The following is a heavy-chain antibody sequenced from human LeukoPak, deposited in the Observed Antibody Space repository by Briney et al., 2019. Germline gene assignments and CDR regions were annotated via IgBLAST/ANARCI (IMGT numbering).Heavy chain of an antibody. CDR2: ISGSGGST. J-gene: IGHJ4*02. V-gene: IGHV3-23*01. CDR1: GFTFSSYA. Sequence: GSLRLSCAPSGFTFSSYATTWVRQAPGKGLEWVSAISGSGGSTYYADSVKGRFTISRDNSKDTLYLQMNSLRAEDTAVYYCAKRGSSWHFDYWGQGTLVTVSS. D-gene: IGHD6-13*01. CDR3: AKRGSSWHFDY.